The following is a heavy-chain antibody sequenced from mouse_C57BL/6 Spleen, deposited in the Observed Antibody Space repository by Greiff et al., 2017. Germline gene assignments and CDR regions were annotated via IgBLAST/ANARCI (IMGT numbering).Heavy chain of an antibody. Sequence: QVQLLQPGAELVKPGASVKLSCTASGYTFTSYWMHWVKQRPGQGLEWIGLINPNGGSTNYTETFKSKATLTVDKASSTAYMQLSRLTSEDSAVYYWERLGIYYDYDYAMAYWGQGTSVTVSA. J-gene: IGHJ4*01. CDR2: INPNGGST. CDR3: ERLGIYYDYDYAMAY. V-gene: IGHV1-64*01. D-gene: IGHD2-4*01. CDR1: GYTFTSYW.